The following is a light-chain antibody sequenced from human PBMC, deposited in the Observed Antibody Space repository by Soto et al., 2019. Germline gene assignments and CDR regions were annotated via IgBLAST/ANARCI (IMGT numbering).Light chain of an antibody. V-gene: IGKV3-15*01. CDR1: QSVSSN. CDR2: GAS. J-gene: IGKJ5*01. Sequence: EIVMTQSPATLSVSPGERATLSCRASQSVSSNLAWYQQKPGQAPRLLTYGASTRATDVPARFSGSASGTEFTLTISSLQSEDFAVYYCQQYNNWPVTFGQGTRLEIK. CDR3: QQYNNWPVT.